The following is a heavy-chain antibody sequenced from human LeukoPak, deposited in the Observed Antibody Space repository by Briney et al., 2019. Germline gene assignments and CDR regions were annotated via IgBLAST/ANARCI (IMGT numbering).Heavy chain of an antibody. CDR1: GFTFDDYA. J-gene: IGHJ4*02. CDR3: AKERGIAAPVFDY. Sequence: PGRSLRLSCAASGFTFDDYAMHWVRQAPGEGLEWVSGISWNSGSIGYADSVKGRFTISRDNAKNSLYLQMNSLRAEDMALYYCAKERGIAAPVFDYWGQGTLVTVSS. CDR2: ISWNSGSI. V-gene: IGHV3-9*03. D-gene: IGHD6-13*01.